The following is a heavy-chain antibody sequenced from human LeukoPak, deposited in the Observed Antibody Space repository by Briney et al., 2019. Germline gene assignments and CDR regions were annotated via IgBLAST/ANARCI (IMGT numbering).Heavy chain of an antibody. V-gene: IGHV3-30*18. CDR1: GFIFSRYG. CDR3: AKDRGVGSGWYFGVFDY. Sequence: GRSLRLSCAASGFIFSRYGMHWVRQAPGKGLEWVAVIVYDGSNKYYADSVKGRFTISRDNSKNMVYLQMNSLRAEDTAVYYCAKDRGVGSGWYFGVFDYWGQGTLVTVSS. D-gene: IGHD6-19*01. CDR2: IVYDGSNK. J-gene: IGHJ4*02.